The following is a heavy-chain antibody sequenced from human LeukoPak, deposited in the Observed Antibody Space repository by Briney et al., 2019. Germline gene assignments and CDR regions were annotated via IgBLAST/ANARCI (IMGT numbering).Heavy chain of an antibody. CDR2: ISYDGSNK. Sequence: GGSLRLSCAASGFTFSSYGMHWVRQAPGKGLEWVAVISYDGSNKYYADSVKGRFTISRDNSKNTLYLQMNSLRAEDTAVYYCAKEGAYSNYLLYWGQGTLVTVSS. D-gene: IGHD4-11*01. J-gene: IGHJ4*02. CDR3: AKEGAYSNYLLY. V-gene: IGHV3-30*18. CDR1: GFTFSSYG.